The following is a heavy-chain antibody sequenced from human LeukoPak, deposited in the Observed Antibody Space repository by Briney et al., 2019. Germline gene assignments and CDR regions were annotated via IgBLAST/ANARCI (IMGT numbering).Heavy chain of an antibody. D-gene: IGHD3-22*01. V-gene: IGHV4-39*07. CDR1: GGSISSSDYY. Sequence: SETLSLTCTVSGGSISSSDYYWGWIRQPPGRGLEWIGTIYYSGSTSYNPSLKSRVTISVDTSKNQFSLKLSSVTAADTAVYYCARGKYYYDSTGDYWGQGTLVTVSS. CDR3: ARGKYYYDSTGDY. CDR2: IYYSGST. J-gene: IGHJ4*02.